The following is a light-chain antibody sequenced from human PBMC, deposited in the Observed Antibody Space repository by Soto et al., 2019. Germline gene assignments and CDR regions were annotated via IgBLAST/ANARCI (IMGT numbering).Light chain of an antibody. J-gene: IGKJ4*01. CDR1: QSIGTW. CDR3: QQYNSYSRS. Sequence: DIQMTQSPSTLSASVGDRVTITCRASQSIGTWLAWYQQKPGKAPKLLIYDASSLESGVPSRFSGSGSGTECSLTISSLQRDDFATYYCQQYNSYSRSFGGGTKVEIK. V-gene: IGKV1-5*01. CDR2: DAS.